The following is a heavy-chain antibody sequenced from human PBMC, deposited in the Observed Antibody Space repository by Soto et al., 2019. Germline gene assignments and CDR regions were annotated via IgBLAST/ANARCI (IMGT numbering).Heavy chain of an antibody. Sequence: ASVKVSCKASGYTFTSYDINWVRQATGQGLEWMGWMNPNSGNTGYAQKFQGRVTMTRNTSISTAYMELSSLRSEDTAIYYCAKPVIASQHPSYNWFDPWGQGTRVTVSS. D-gene: IGHD6-6*01. CDR1: GYTFTSYD. J-gene: IGHJ5*02. CDR2: MNPNSGNT. CDR3: AKPVIASQHPSYNWFDP. V-gene: IGHV1-8*01.